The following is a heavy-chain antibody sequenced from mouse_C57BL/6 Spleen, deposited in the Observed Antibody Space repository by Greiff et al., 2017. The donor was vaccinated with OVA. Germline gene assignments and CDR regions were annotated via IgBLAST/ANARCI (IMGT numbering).Heavy chain of an antibody. Sequence: EVKLVESGGGLVKPGGSLKLSCAASGFTFSDYGMHWVRQAPEKGLEWVAYISSGSSTIYYADTVKGRFTISRDNAKNTLFLQMTSLRSEDTAMYYCARRELGRAMDYWGQGTSVTVSS. D-gene: IGHD4-1*01. CDR3: ARRELGRAMDY. J-gene: IGHJ4*01. CDR1: GFTFSDYG. CDR2: ISSGSSTI. V-gene: IGHV5-17*01.